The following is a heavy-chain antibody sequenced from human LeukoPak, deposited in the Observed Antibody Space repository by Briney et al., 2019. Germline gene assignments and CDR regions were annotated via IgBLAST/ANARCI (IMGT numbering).Heavy chain of an antibody. CDR1: GFTFSSYD. CDR3: ARAHYGDYVFDY. V-gene: IGHV3-13*01. Sequence: GGSLRLSCAVSGFTFSSYDMHWVRQATGKGLEWVSAIGTAGDTYYPGSVKGRFTISRENAKNSLYLQMNSLRAGDTAVYYCARAHYGDYVFDYWGQGTLVTVSS. CDR2: IGTAGDT. J-gene: IGHJ4*02. D-gene: IGHD4-17*01.